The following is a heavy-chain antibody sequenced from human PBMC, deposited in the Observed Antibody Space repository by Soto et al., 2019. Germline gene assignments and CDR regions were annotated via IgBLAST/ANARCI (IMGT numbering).Heavy chain of an antibody. D-gene: IGHD2-15*01. V-gene: IGHV3-66*01. Sequence: EVQLVESGGALVQPGGSLRLSCAASGFTVTSNYMSWVRQAPGKGLEWVSVIYSDGTIYYADSVKGRFTISRDNSENTLYLQMNSLRAEDTAVYYCARDFGCYKIDDWGQGTLVTVSS. CDR1: GFTVTSNY. CDR3: ARDFGCYKIDD. CDR2: IYSDGTI. J-gene: IGHJ4*02.